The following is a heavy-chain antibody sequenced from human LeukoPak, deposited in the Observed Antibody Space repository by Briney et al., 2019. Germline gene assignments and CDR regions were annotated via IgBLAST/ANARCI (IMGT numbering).Heavy chain of an antibody. D-gene: IGHD3-22*01. CDR1: GFTFSAYS. CDR2: ISGSGGST. V-gene: IGHV3-23*01. Sequence: GGSLRLSCAVSGFTFSAYSMSWVRQAPGKGLEWVSAISGSGGSTYYADSVKGRFTISRDNSKNTLYLQMNSLRAEDTAVYYCAKDRTMIVPGAFDIWGQGTMVTVSS. CDR3: AKDRTMIVPGAFDI. J-gene: IGHJ3*02.